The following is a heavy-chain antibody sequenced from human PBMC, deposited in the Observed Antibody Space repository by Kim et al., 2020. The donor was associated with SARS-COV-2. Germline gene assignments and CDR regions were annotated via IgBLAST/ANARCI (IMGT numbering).Heavy chain of an antibody. CDR2: ISYDGSNK. V-gene: IGHV3-30*18. CDR3: AKDRVLSLIAVAVTPSRPTPPIRN. J-gene: IGHJ4*02. D-gene: IGHD6-19*01. CDR1: GFTFSSYG. Sequence: GGSLRLSCAASGFTFSSYGMHWVRQAPGKGLEWVAVISYDGSNKYYADSVKGRFTISRDNSKNTLYLQMNSLRAEDTAVYYCAKDRVLSLIAVAVTPSRPTPPIRNWGQGTLVTVSS.